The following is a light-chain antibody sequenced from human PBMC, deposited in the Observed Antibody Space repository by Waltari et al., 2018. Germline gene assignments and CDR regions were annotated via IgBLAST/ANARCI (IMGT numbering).Light chain of an antibody. CDR3: QQYGGSPKYT. CDR1: QSVSSTY. V-gene: IGKV3-20*01. Sequence: EIVLTQSPGTLSLSPGERATLSCRASQSVSSTYLAWYQQKPGQAPRLLIYGASSRATGTPDRFSGSGSGTDFTLTISRLEPEDFVVYYCQQYGGSPKYTFGQGTKLEIK. CDR2: GAS. J-gene: IGKJ2*01.